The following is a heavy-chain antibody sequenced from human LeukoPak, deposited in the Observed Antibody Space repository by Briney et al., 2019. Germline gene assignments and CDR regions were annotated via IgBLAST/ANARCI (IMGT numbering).Heavy chain of an antibody. CDR2: IHYSGST. Sequence: SETLSLTCTVSGSSLSSGYFWGWIRQPPGKGLEWIGSIHYSGSTYYNPSLKSRVTISVDTSKNQFSLKLSSVTAADTAVYYCARLLTLNWFDPWGRGTLVTVSS. D-gene: IGHD3-9*01. CDR1: GSSLSSGYF. CDR3: ARLLTLNWFDP. J-gene: IGHJ5*02. V-gene: IGHV4-38-2*02.